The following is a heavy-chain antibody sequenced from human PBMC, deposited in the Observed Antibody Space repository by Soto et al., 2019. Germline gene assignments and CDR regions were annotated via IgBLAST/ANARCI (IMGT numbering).Heavy chain of an antibody. J-gene: IGHJ6*02. D-gene: IGHD1-1*01. Sequence: SETLSLTCTVSGGSISSSSYYWGWIRQPPGKGLEWIGSIYYSGSTYYNPSPKSRVTISVDTSKNQFSLKLSSVTAADTAVYYCARQGTGGYYYYGMDVWGQGTTVTVSS. V-gene: IGHV4-39*01. CDR1: GGSISSSSYY. CDR3: ARQGTGGYYYYGMDV. CDR2: IYYSGST.